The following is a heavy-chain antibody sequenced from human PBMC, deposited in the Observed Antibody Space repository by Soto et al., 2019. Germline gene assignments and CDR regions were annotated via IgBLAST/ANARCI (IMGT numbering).Heavy chain of an antibody. Sequence: QVQLQESGPGLVEPSGTLSLTCAVSGASISTNNWWSWVRQPPGKGPEWIGEVYHSGSTNCNPSLKTRVTISIDKSKYHFSLRLTSMTAADTAVYYCAVPGAGDFDYWSQGTLVTVSS. V-gene: IGHV4-4*02. CDR3: AVPGAGDFDY. CDR2: VYHSGST. D-gene: IGHD6-13*01. J-gene: IGHJ4*02. CDR1: GASISTNNW.